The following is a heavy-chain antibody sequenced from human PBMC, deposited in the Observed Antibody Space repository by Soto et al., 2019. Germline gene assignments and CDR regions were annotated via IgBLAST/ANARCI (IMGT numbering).Heavy chain of an antibody. V-gene: IGHV3-7*03. J-gene: IGHJ6*02. D-gene: IGHD3-10*01. CDR3: AREDTRSYGSGSYLNYYYYGMDV. Sequence: GGSLRLSCAASGFTFSGYWMSWVRQAPGKGLEWVANIKQDGSEKYYVDSVKGRFTISRDNAKNSLYLQMNSLRAEDTAVYYCAREDTRSYGSGSYLNYYYYGMDVWGQGTTVTVSS. CDR1: GFTFSGYW. CDR2: IKQDGSEK.